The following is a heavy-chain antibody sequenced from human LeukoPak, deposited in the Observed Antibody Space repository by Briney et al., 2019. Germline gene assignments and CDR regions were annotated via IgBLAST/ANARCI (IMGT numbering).Heavy chain of an antibody. D-gene: IGHD4-17*01. CDR1: GFTFSNAW. J-gene: IGHJ4*02. CDR3: TTDPFYGELDY. V-gene: IGHV3-15*01. CDR2: IKSKTDGGTT. Sequence: GGSLRLSCAASGFTFSNAWMSWVRQGPGKGLEWVGRIKSKTDGGTTDYAAPVKGRFTISRDDSKNTLCLQMNSLKTEDTAVYYCTTDPFYGELDYWGQGTLVTVSS.